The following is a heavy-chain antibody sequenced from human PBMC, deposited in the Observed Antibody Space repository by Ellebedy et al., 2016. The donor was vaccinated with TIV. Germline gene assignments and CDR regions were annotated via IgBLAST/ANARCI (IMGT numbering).Heavy chain of an antibody. CDR2: IYPGDSDT. Sequence: GESLKISCTGSGYSFTTYWIGWVRQMSGKGLEWMGIIYPGDSDTRYSPSFQGQVTISAEQSSSTAYLQWSSLKASDTAMDYCARKALTGTTVRWFAPWGQGTLVTVSS. CDR3: ARKALTGTTVRWFAP. CDR1: GYSFTTYW. D-gene: IGHD1-7*01. V-gene: IGHV5-51*01. J-gene: IGHJ5*02.